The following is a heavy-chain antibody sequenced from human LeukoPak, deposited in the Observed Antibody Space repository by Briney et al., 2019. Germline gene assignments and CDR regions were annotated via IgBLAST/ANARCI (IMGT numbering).Heavy chain of an antibody. J-gene: IGHJ4*02. Sequence: GGSLRLSCAASGFTFSSYAVSWVRQAPGKGLEWVSAISARGDSTYYADSVEGRFTISRDNSKNTLYLQMNSLRAEDTALYYCARGAYGDYDYWGQGALVTVSS. CDR3: ARGAYGDYDY. D-gene: IGHD4-17*01. CDR1: GFTFSSYA. V-gene: IGHV3-23*01. CDR2: ISARGDST.